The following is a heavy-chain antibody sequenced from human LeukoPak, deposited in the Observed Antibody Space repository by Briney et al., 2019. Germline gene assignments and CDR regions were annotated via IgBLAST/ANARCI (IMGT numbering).Heavy chain of an antibody. V-gene: IGHV4-4*07. CDR2: IHTSGST. Sequence: SETLSLTCTVSGGSISSYYWSWIRQPAGKGLEWIGRIHTSGSTNYNPSLKSRVTMSGDTSKNQISLKLSSVTAADTAVHYLSRGQYYYDSSGYYPFYYWGQGTLVTVSS. J-gene: IGHJ4*02. CDR3: SRGQYYYDSSGYYPFYY. D-gene: IGHD3-22*01. CDR1: GGSISSYY.